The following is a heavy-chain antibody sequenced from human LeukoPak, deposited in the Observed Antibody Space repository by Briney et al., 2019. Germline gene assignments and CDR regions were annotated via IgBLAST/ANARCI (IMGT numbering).Heavy chain of an antibody. V-gene: IGHV3-21*01. CDR3: ARNKYSGSYADY. D-gene: IGHD1-26*01. CDR1: GFTFSSYS. J-gene: IGHJ4*02. CDR2: ISSSSSYI. Sequence: SGGSLILSCAASGFTFSSYSMNWVRQAPGKGLEWVSSISSSSSYIYYADSVKGRFTISRDNAKNSLYLQMNSLRAEDTAVYYCARNKYSGSYADYWGQGTLVTVSS.